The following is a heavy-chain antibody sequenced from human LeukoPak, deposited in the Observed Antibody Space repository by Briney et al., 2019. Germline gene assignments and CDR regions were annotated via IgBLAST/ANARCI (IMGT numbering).Heavy chain of an antibody. J-gene: IGHJ4*02. D-gene: IGHD3-22*01. Sequence: GGSLRLSCAVSGFTFSTYAVHWIRLAPGKGLEWVAYIIHDGSRTAYADSVKGRFTISRDNSKDTVYLQINSLTAEDTAVYYCGDYSDTSAKGGDYWGQGTLVTVSS. CDR1: GFTFSTYA. V-gene: IGHV3-30*02. CDR3: GDYSDTSAKGGDY. CDR2: IIHDGSRT.